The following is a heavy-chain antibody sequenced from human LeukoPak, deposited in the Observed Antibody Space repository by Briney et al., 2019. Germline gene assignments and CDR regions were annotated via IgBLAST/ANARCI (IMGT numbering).Heavy chain of an antibody. Sequence: GGFLRLSCAASGFTFDDYGLSWVRQVPGKGLEWVSGLNWNGASTGYADSVKGRFTISRDNSKNTLYLQMNSLRAEDTAVYYCAKDGIAAAGTGYYYYYYMDVWGKGTTVTVSS. V-gene: IGHV3-20*04. J-gene: IGHJ6*03. CDR3: AKDGIAAAGTGYYYYYYMDV. CDR2: LNWNGAST. CDR1: GFTFDDYG. D-gene: IGHD6-13*01.